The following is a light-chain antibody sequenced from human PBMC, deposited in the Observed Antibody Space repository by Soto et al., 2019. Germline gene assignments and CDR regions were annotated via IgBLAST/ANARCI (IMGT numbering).Light chain of an antibody. V-gene: IGKV3-11*01. CDR2: DAS. J-gene: IGKJ4*01. CDR1: QSIGTS. Sequence: EIVLTQSPATLSLSPWKRATHTCRASQSIGTSLVWYQQKRGQAPRLLIYDASNRAIGIPARFSGSGSGTDFTLTINSLDPEDFAVYFCQQRSNWPLTFGGGTRVEI. CDR3: QQRSNWPLT.